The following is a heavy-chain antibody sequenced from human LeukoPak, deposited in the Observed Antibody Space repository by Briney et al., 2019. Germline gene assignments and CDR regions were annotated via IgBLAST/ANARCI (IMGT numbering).Heavy chain of an antibody. J-gene: IGHJ4*02. CDR3: ARSTGGNYFDY. D-gene: IGHD7-27*01. CDR2: IYHSGST. V-gene: IGHV4-30-2*01. Sequence: SETLSLTCAVSGGSISSGGYSWSWIRQPPGKGLEWIGYIYHSGSTYYNLSLKSRVTISVDRSKNQFSLKLSSVTAADTAVYYCARSTGGNYFDYWGQGTLVTVSS. CDR1: GGSISSGGYS.